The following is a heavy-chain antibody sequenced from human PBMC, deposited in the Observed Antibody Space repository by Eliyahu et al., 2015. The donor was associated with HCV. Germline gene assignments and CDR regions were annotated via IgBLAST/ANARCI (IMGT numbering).Heavy chain of an antibody. J-gene: IGHJ4*02. Sequence: QVQLVQSGAEVKKPGSSVKVSCQASGGTFSGYALNWVRQAPGQGLEWLGGTTPVYDTTNYAQKFQGRVTITADESTGTAYMELSGLTSEDTAVYYCTRDRLTPVGIFGVGKIDQWGQGTLVTVSS. D-gene: IGHD3-3*01. V-gene: IGHV1-69*01. CDR3: TRDRLTPVGIFGVGKIDQ. CDR2: TTPVYDTT. CDR1: GGTFSGYA.